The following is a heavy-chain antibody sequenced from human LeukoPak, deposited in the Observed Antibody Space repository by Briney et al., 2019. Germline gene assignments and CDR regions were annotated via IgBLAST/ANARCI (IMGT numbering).Heavy chain of an antibody. Sequence: GGSLRLSCAAFGFNFSSYDMSWVRQAPGKGLEWVSSISGGGGSTYNADSVKGRFTISRDNSKKTLYLQMNSLSDDDTAVYYCARGPTAKAFDIWGQGTMVTVSS. CDR1: GFNFSSYD. J-gene: IGHJ3*02. V-gene: IGHV3-23*01. CDR3: ARGPTAKAFDI. CDR2: ISGGGGST.